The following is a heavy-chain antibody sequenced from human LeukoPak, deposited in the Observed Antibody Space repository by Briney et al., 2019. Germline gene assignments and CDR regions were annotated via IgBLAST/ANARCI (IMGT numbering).Heavy chain of an antibody. Sequence: GGSLRLSCTASGFTFDDLAMSWVRQTPGKGLEWVSGINWNGGSTHYADSVKGRFTISRDNTKHSLHLQMNSLRAEDTALYYCARVRGATVAGTSDYFDYWGQGTLVTVPS. CDR2: INWNGGST. V-gene: IGHV3-20*04. D-gene: IGHD6-19*01. CDR3: ARVRGATVAGTSDYFDY. J-gene: IGHJ4*02. CDR1: GFTFDDLA.